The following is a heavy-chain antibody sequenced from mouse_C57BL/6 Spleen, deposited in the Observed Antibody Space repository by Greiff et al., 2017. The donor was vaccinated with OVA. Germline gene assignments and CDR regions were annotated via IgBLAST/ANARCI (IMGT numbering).Heavy chain of an antibody. Sequence: EVHLVESEGGLVQPGSSMKLSCTASGFTFSDYYMAWVRQVPEKGLEWVANINHDGSSTYYLDSLKSRFIISRDNAKNILYLQMSSLKSEDTATYYCARDHGSYAMDYWGQGTSVTVSS. CDR3: ARDHGSYAMDY. V-gene: IGHV5-16*01. D-gene: IGHD2-2*01. CDR1: GFTFSDYY. J-gene: IGHJ4*01. CDR2: INHDGSST.